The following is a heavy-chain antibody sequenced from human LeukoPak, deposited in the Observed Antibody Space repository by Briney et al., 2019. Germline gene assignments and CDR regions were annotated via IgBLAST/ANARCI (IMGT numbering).Heavy chain of an antibody. CDR2: IYHSGST. CDR1: GGSISSGGYY. Sequence: SETLSLTCTVSGGSISSGGYYWSWIRQPPGKGLEWIGYIYHSGSTYYNPSLKSRVTISVDRSKNQFSLKLSSVTAADTAVYYCARGDRSSDDAFDIWGQGTMVTVSS. J-gene: IGHJ3*02. CDR3: ARGDRSSDDAFDI. D-gene: IGHD6-13*01. V-gene: IGHV4-30-2*01.